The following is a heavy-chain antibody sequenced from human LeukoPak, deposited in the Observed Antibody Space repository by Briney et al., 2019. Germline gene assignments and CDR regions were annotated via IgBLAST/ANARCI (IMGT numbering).Heavy chain of an antibody. V-gene: IGHV4-30-4*08. CDR1: GGSISSGDYY. J-gene: IGHJ4*02. CDR3: ARALVTYYYDSSGYSGLFAY. CDR2: IYYSGVT. D-gene: IGHD3-22*01. Sequence: PSETLSLTCTVSGGSISSGDYYWSWIRQPPGKGLEWIGYIYYSGVTYYNPSLKSRVIISVDTSKNQFSLKLSSVTAADTAVYYCARALVTYYYDSSGYSGLFAYWGQGTLVTVSS.